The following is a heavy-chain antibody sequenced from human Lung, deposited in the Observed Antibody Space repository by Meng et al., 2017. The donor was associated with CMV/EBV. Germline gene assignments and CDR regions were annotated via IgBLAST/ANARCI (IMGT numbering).Heavy chain of an antibody. J-gene: IGHJ6*02. CDR1: GGSFSGYY. D-gene: IGHD3-3*01. CDR3: ARAFGGTIFGVVNYYYGMDV. V-gene: IGHV4-34*01. Sequence: SETXSLTCAVYGGSFSGYYWSWIRQPPGKGLEWIGEINHSGSTNYNPSLKSRVTISVDTSKNQFSLKLSSVTAADTAVYYCARAFGGTIFGVVNYYYGMDVWXQGTXVTVSS. CDR2: INHSGST.